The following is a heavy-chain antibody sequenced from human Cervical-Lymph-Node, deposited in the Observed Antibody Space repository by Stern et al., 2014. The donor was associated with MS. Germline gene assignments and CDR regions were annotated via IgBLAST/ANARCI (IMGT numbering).Heavy chain of an antibody. CDR2: ISAYNGNT. Sequence: QVQLVESGAEVKKPGDSVKVSCKASGYTFTSYGISWVRQAPGQGLEWMGWISAYNGNTNYAQKLQGRVTMTTDTSTSTAYMELRSLRSDDTAVYYCARDSSHVEMATIGAYWGQGTLVTVSS. D-gene: IGHD5-24*01. V-gene: IGHV1-18*04. J-gene: IGHJ4*02. CDR1: GYTFTSYG. CDR3: ARDSSHVEMATIGAY.